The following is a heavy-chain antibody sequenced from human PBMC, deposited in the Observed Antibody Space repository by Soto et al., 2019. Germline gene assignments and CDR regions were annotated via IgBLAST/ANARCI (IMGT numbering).Heavy chain of an antibody. J-gene: IGHJ4*01. Sequence: PGGSLRLSCAASGFTFSGYAMSWVRQAPGKGLEWVSAISGSGGSTYYADSVKGRFTISRDNSKNTLYLQMNSLRAEDTAVYYCERDTLLSGWYLPFDYWGDGTLVTVSS. V-gene: IGHV3-23*01. CDR1: GFTFSGYA. CDR2: ISGSGGST. CDR3: ERDTLLSGWYLPFDY. D-gene: IGHD6-19*01.